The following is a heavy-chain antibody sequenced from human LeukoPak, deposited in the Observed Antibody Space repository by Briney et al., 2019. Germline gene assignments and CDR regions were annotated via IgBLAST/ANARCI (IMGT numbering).Heavy chain of an antibody. CDR2: IYYSGST. CDR3: ARGPQYCSGGSYYLYYFDY. D-gene: IGHD2-15*01. CDR1: GGSISSGEYY. Sequence: SETLSLTCTVSGGSISSGEYYWSWIRQPPGKGLEWIGYIYYSGSTYYNPSLKSRVTISVDTSKNQFSLKLSSVTAADTAVYYCARGPQYCSGGSYYLYYFDYWGQGTLVTVSS. V-gene: IGHV4-30-4*01. J-gene: IGHJ4*02.